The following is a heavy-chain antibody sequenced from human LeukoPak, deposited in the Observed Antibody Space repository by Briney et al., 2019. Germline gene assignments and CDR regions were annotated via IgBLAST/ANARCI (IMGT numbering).Heavy chain of an antibody. J-gene: IGHJ6*03. D-gene: IGHD5-24*01. V-gene: IGHV1-46*01. Sequence: ASVTVSCKASGYTFTSYNMHWVRQAPGQGLEWMGIINPSGASTSYAQKLQGRVTMTTDTSTSTAYMELRSLRSDDTAVYYCARDGTKRWLQLDDYYYYYYLDDWGKGTTVTVSS. CDR1: GYTFTSYN. CDR3: ARDGTKRWLQLDDYYYYYYLDD. CDR2: INPSGAST.